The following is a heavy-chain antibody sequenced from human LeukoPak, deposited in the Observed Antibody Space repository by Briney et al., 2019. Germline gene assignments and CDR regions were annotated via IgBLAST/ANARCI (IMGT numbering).Heavy chain of an antibody. CDR3: AKDSLPTRAVAIPTANDY. Sequence: GSLRLSCTASGFTFNTYAMNWVRQAPGKGLDWVSSISGSSGRTYYADSVKGRFTISRDNSKNTVYLQMNSLRAEDTAVYYCAKDSLPTRAVAIPTANDYWGQGTRVTVSS. CDR2: ISGSSGRT. D-gene: IGHD2-21*01. J-gene: IGHJ4*01. V-gene: IGHV3-23*01. CDR1: GFTFNTYA.